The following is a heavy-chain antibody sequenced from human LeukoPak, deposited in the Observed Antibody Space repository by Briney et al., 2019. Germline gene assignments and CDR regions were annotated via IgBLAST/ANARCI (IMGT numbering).Heavy chain of an antibody. V-gene: IGHV3-30*18. CDR1: GFTFSSYG. J-gene: IGHJ1*01. Sequence: PGGSLRLSCAASGFTFSSYGMHWVRQAPGKGLEWVAVISYDGSNKYYADSVKGRFTISRDNSKNTLYLQMNSLRAEDTAVYFCAKDVSFGSGNYRAYFQYWGQGTLVTVSS. CDR2: ISYDGSNK. D-gene: IGHD3-10*01. CDR3: AKDVSFGSGNYRAYFQY.